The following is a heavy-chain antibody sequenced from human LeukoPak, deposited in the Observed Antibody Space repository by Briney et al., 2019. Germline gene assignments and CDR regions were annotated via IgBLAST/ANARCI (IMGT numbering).Heavy chain of an antibody. CDR3: ARKSEMATIGNDY. J-gene: IGHJ4*02. CDR1: GGTFSSYA. Sequence: SVKVSCKASGGTFSSYAISWVRQAPGQGLEWMGRIIPILGIANYAQKFQGRVTITADKSTSTAYMELSSLRSEDTAVYYCARKSEMATIGNDYWGQGTLVTVSS. V-gene: IGHV1-69*04. D-gene: IGHD5-24*01. CDR2: IIPILGIA.